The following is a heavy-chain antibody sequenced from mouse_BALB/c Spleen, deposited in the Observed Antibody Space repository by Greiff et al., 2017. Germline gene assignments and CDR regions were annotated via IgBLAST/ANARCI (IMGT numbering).Heavy chain of an antibody. D-gene: IGHD2-4*01. CDR2: ISSGSSTI. CDR1: GFTFSSFG. J-gene: IGHJ4*01. V-gene: IGHV5-17*02. Sequence: EVMLVESGGGLVQPGGSRKLSCAASGFTFSSFGMHWVRQAPEKGLEWVAYISSGSSTIYYADTVKGRFTISRDNPKNTLFLQMTSLRSEDTAMYYCASPYYDYDYYAMDYWGQGTSVTVSS. CDR3: ASPYYDYDYYAMDY.